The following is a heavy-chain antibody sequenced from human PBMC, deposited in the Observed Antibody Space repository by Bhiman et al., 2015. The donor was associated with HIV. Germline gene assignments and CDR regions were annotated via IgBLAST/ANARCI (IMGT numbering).Heavy chain of an antibody. J-gene: IGHJ6*03. D-gene: IGHD3/OR15-3a*01. Sequence: VQLLESGGGLIQPGGSLRLSCAASGFMFNKYDMTWVRQAPGKGLEWIALFVGISQSTKYADSVKGRFTISRDNTRNTLYLQMNSLRVDDTAVYYCAKVGQVADLGYYYYYYMDVWGKGTTVTVSS. V-gene: IGHV3-23*01. CDR3: AKVGQVADLGYYYYYYMDV. CDR2: FVGISQST. CDR1: GFMFNKYD.